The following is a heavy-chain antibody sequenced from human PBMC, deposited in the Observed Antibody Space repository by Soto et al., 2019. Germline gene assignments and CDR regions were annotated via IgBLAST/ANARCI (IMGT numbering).Heavy chain of an antibody. CDR3: ARESPREYSGYDYPELYYFDY. D-gene: IGHD5-12*01. V-gene: IGHV3-66*01. J-gene: IGHJ4*02. Sequence: PGGSLRLSCAASGFTVSSNYMSWVRQAPGKGLEWVSVIYSGGSTYYADSVKGRFTISRDNSKNTLYLQMNSLRAEDTAVYYCARESPREYSGYDYPELYYFDYWGQGTLVTVSS. CDR2: IYSGGST. CDR1: GFTVSSNY.